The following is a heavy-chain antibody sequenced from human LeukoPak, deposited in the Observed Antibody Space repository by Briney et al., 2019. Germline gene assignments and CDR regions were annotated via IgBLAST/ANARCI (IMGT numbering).Heavy chain of an antibody. Sequence: GGSLRLSCVASGFTFSTYAMHWVRQAPGKGLEWVAVISYDGSNKYYADSVKGRFTISRDNSKNTLYLQMNSLRAEDTAVYYCAARIQTLDYWGQGTLVTVSS. CDR1: GFTFSTYA. D-gene: IGHD5-18*01. CDR2: ISYDGSNK. J-gene: IGHJ4*02. CDR3: AARIQTLDY. V-gene: IGHV3-30*04.